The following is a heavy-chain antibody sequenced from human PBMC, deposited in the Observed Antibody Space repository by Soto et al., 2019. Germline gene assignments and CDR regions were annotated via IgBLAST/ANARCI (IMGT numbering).Heavy chain of an antibody. CDR3: ARGAAYTDTYRDYYYSNGLDV. CDR2: IISYLRKP. CDR1: GDAFDNYA. Sequence: QAQLVQSGAEVKKPGASVNVSCKAFGDAFDNYAIHWVRQASGQRLEWMGGIISYLRKPDYAQKFQDRLTIKAAQYMSPVFIERSSLRSDATALYFYARGAAYTDTYRDYYYSNGLDVWCQGNTVTVSS. J-gene: IGHJ6*02. V-gene: IGHV1-69*01. D-gene: IGHD5-18*01.